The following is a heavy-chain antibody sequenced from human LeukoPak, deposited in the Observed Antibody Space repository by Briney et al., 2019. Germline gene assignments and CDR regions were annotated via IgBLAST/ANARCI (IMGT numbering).Heavy chain of an antibody. Sequence: SETLSLTCTVSGGSISSYYWSWIRQPPGKGLEWIGYIYSSGSTNYNPSLKSRVTISVDTSKNQFSLRVSSVTAADTAVYYCARDDHSNYRFDFWGQGTQVTVSS. CDR2: IYSSGST. D-gene: IGHD4-11*01. V-gene: IGHV4-59*01. J-gene: IGHJ4*02. CDR3: ARDDHSNYRFDF. CDR1: GGSISSYY.